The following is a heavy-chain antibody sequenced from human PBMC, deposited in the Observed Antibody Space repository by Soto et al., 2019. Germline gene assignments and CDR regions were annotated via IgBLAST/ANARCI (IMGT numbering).Heavy chain of an antibody. V-gene: IGHV1-18*01. CDR3: AREGDVLYYYYGREV. CDR1: GYTFTSYG. Sequence: ASVKVSCKASGYTFTSYGISCVRQAPGQGLEWMGWISGYNGKTNYAQKVQDRVTMTTDTSTSTVYMELRSLRSDDTAVYYCAREGDVLYYYYGREVWGQGTTVT. D-gene: IGHD2-21*02. CDR2: ISGYNGKT. J-gene: IGHJ6*02.